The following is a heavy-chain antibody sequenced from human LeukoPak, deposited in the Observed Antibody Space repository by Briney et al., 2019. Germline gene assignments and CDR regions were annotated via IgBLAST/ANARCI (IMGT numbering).Heavy chain of an antibody. CDR2: IYPGDSDT. CDR3: ARRYSGRYDFDY. Sequence: GESLKISCKISGYKLTNNWIGWVRQMPGKGLEWMGIIYPGDSDTRYRPSFQGQVTISADKSISTAYLQWSSLKASDTAMYYCARRYSGRYDFDYWGQGTLVTVSS. V-gene: IGHV5-51*01. D-gene: IGHD1-26*01. J-gene: IGHJ4*02. CDR1: GYKLTNNW.